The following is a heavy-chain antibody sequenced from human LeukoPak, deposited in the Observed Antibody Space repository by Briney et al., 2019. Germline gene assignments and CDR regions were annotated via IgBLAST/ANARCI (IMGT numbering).Heavy chain of an antibody. CDR3: ARGVREVRGADRWNV. CDR2: IYYSGST. Sequence: PSQTLSLTCTVSGASISSGGYYWSWIRQHLGKGLKWIGYIYYSGSTYYNPSLKSRVTISVDTSKNQFSLKLSSVTAADTAVYYCARGVREVRGADRWNVWGKGTTVTVSS. J-gene: IGHJ6*04. V-gene: IGHV4-31*03. CDR1: GASISSGGYY. D-gene: IGHD3-10*01.